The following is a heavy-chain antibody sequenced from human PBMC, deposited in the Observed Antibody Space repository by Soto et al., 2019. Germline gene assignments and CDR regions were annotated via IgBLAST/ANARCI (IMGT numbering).Heavy chain of an antibody. J-gene: IGHJ3*02. CDR2: IYYTGRT. Sequence: QVQLQESGPGLVKPSETLSLTCTVSGGSISSYYWGWIRQPPGKGLEWIGYIYYTGRTDYNPSLQSRVTISIDTSKNQLSLKLSSVTAADTAVYYCASLGMGLRLGFDIWGQGTMVTVSS. D-gene: IGHD5-12*01. CDR3: ASLGMGLRLGFDI. V-gene: IGHV4-59*08. CDR1: GGSISSYY.